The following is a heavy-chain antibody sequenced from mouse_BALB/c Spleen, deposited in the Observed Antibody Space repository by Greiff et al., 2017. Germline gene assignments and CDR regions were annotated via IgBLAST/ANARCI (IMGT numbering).Heavy chain of an antibody. D-gene: IGHD1-2*01. CDR3: ARQGYYGYVDFDY. CDR2: ISNGGGST. J-gene: IGHJ2*01. V-gene: IGHV5-12-2*01. Sequence: DVKLVESGGGLVQPGGSLKLSCAASGFTFSSYTMSWVRQTPEKRLEWVAYISNGGGSTYYPDTVKGRFTISRDNAKNTLYLQMSSLKSEDTAMYYCARQGYYGYVDFDYWGQGTTLTVSS. CDR1: GFTFSSYT.